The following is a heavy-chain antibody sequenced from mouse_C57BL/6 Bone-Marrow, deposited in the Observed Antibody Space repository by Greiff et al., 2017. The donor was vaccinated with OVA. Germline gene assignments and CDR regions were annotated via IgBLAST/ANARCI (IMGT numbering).Heavy chain of an antibody. V-gene: IGHV5-9*01. Sequence: DVQLVESGGGLVKPGGSLKLSCAASEFTFSSYTMSWVRQTPEKRLEWVATISGGGGNTYYPDSVKGRFTISRDNAKNTLYLQMSSLRSEDTALYYCARQYSNYRWYFDVWGTGTTVTVSS. CDR1: EFTFSSYT. D-gene: IGHD2-5*01. CDR2: ISGGGGNT. J-gene: IGHJ1*03. CDR3: ARQYSNYRWYFDV.